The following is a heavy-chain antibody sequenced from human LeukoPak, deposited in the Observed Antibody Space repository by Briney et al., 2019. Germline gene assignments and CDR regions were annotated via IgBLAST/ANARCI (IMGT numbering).Heavy chain of an antibody. V-gene: IGHV5-51*01. CDR3: ATGTVYYYDSSGYYNDY. CDR1: GYSFTSYW. J-gene: IGHJ4*02. CDR2: IYPGDSDT. Sequence: GESLKISCKGSGYSFTSYWIGWVRQMPGKGLEWMGIIYPGDSDTRYSPSFQGPVTISADKSISTAYLQWSSLKASDTAMYYCATGTVYYYDSSGYYNDYWGQGTLVTVSS. D-gene: IGHD3-22*01.